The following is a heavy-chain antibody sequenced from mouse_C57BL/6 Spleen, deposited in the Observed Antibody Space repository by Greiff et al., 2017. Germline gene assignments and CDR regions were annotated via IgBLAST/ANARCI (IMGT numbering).Heavy chain of an antibody. Sequence: VQRVESGAELVKPGASVKISCKASGYAFSSYWMNWVKQRPGKGLEWIGQIYPGDGDTNYNGKFKGKATLTADKSSSTAYMQLSSLTSEDSAVYFCARRDISSGYWFAYWGQGTLVTVSA. V-gene: IGHV1-80*01. CDR1: GYAFSSYW. D-gene: IGHD3-2*02. J-gene: IGHJ3*01. CDR2: IYPGDGDT. CDR3: ARRDISSGYWFAY.